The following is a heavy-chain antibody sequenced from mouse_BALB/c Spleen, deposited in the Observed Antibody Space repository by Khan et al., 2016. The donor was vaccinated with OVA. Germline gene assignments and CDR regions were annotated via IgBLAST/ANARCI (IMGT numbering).Heavy chain of an antibody. J-gene: IGHJ3*01. CDR2: IWTGGIT. D-gene: IGHD2-4*01. CDR3: ARSYDYEVGGFAY. CDR1: GFSLSNYG. V-gene: IGHV2-9*02. Sequence: QVQLKESGPGLVAPSQSLSITCTVTGFSLSNYGVHWVRQPPGKGLVWLGVIWTGGITNYNSALMSRLSISKDNSKSQVFLKMNRLQTDDTAIYYCARSYDYEVGGFAYWGQGTLVTVSA.